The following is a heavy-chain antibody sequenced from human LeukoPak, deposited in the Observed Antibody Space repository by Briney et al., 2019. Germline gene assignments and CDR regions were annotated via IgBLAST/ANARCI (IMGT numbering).Heavy chain of an antibody. D-gene: IGHD3-22*01. CDR3: AKDGIVVVRGAPYYYYGMDV. CDR2: INSDGSST. J-gene: IGHJ6*02. V-gene: IGHV3-74*01. CDR1: GFTFSSYW. Sequence: QPGGSLRLSCAASGFTFSSYWMHWVRQAPGKGLVWVSRINSDGSSTSYADSVKGRFTISRDNSKNTLYLQMNSLRAEDTAVYYCAKDGIVVVRGAPYYYYGMDVWGQGTTVTVSS.